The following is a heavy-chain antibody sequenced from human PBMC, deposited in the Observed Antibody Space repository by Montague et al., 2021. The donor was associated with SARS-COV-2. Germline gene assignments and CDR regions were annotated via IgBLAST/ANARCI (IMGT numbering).Heavy chain of an antibody. CDR3: ARDWSRNLDV. CDR2: ISSSITYT. V-gene: IGHV3-11*05. J-gene: IGHJ6*03. CDR1: GFTSSDYY. Sequence: SLRLSCAASGFTSSDYYMSWIRQAPGKGLEWVAYISSSITYTRYADSVKGRFTISRDNAKNSLYLQMNSLRAEDTAVYYCARDWSRNLDVWGKGTTVTVSS. D-gene: IGHD1-14*01.